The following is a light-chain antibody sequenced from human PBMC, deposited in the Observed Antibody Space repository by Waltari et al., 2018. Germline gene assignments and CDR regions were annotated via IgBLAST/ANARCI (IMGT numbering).Light chain of an antibody. CDR3: QQYNTWPPST. Sequence: EIVMTQSPPALSVSPGDRATLSCRASQSVSSNLAWYQHKPGQPPRLLISGASTRATGVPARFSGSGSGTEFTLTISSLQSEDSAIYYCQQYNTWPPSTFGQGTKLEIK. CDR1: QSVSSN. CDR2: GAS. V-gene: IGKV3-15*01. J-gene: IGKJ2*02.